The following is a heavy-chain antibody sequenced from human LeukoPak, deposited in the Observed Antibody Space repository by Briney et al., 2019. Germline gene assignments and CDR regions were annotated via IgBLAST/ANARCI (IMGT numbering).Heavy chain of an antibody. J-gene: IGHJ4*02. CDR3: AKDISVGATPYYFDY. CDR1: GFTFDDYA. CDR2: IIWNSDSI. D-gene: IGHD1-26*01. V-gene: IGHV3-9*01. Sequence: PGRSLRLSCAASGFTFDDYAMHWVRQAPGKGLEWVSGIIWNSDSIGYADSVKGRFTISRDNAKNSLYLQMNSLRAEDTALYYCAKDISVGATPYYFDYWGQGTLVTVYS.